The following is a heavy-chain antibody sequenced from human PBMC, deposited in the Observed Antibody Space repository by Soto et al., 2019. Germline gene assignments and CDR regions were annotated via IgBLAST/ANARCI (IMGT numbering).Heavy chain of an antibody. D-gene: IGHD2-15*01. J-gene: IGHJ4*02. CDR1: GFTFSSYA. CDR3: AKSPFCSAGSCYHLG. V-gene: IGHV3-23*01. Sequence: VQLLESGGGLVQPGESLRLSCAASGFTFSSYAISWVRQAPGKGLEWVSVISGSGGTTYYADSVKGRLTISRDNSKNTVFLQMNSLRAEDSALYYCAKSPFCSAGSCYHLGWGQGTLVTVSS. CDR2: ISGSGGTT.